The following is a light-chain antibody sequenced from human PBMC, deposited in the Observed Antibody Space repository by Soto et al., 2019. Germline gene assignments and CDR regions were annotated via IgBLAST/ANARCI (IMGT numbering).Light chain of an antibody. J-gene: IGKJ1*01. V-gene: IGKV3-15*01. CDR3: QQYNNWLWT. CDR2: DAS. Sequence: EIVMTQSPATLSVSPGERANLSCRASQSVSRNVAWYQQKPGQAPRLLIHDASTRATGISVRFSGSGSGTEFTPTISSLQSEDFAVYYCQQYNNWLWTFGQGTKVEIK. CDR1: QSVSRN.